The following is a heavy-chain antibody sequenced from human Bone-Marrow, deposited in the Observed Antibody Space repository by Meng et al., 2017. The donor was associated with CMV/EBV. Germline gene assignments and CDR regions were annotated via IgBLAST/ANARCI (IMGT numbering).Heavy chain of an antibody. D-gene: IGHD3-3*01. CDR1: GFTFNNYA. Sequence: GGYLRLSCAASGFTFNNYAVSWVRQAPGKGLEWVSVIYSGGSNTHYADSVKGRFTISRDNSKNTLYLQMNSLRAEDTAVYYCAKERGYRNPYFDYWGQGTMVTVSS. V-gene: IGHV3-23*03. CDR2: IYSGGSNT. CDR3: AKERGYRNPYFDY. J-gene: IGHJ4*02.